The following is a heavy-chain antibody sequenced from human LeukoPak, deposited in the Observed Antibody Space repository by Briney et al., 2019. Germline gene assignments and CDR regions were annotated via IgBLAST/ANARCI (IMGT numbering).Heavy chain of an antibody. CDR3: ARDVAYSAFDY. CDR1: GFTFRSYA. CDR2: ISGSGGST. V-gene: IGHV3-23*01. D-gene: IGHD2-21*01. J-gene: IGHJ4*02. Sequence: GGSLRLSCAASGFTFRSYAMHWVRQAPGKGLEWVSAISGSGGSTYYADSVKGRFTISRDNSKNTLYLQMSGLRAEDTGVFYCARDVAYSAFDYWGQGTLVTVSS.